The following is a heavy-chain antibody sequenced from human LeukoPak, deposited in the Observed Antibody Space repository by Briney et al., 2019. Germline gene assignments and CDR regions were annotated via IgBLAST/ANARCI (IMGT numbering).Heavy chain of an antibody. CDR1: GYTFSSHD. Sequence: ASVKVSCKASGYTFSSHDLNWVRQAPGYGLEWMGWLSTDNDDTGYAQKFQGRVTMTRDTSISTVYMELRSLTSDDTAVYYCARGGLAAETSGFDYWRQGTLGTVSA. CDR3: ARGGLAAETSGFDY. J-gene: IGHJ4*02. V-gene: IGHV1-8*01. CDR2: LSTDNDDT. D-gene: IGHD6-13*01.